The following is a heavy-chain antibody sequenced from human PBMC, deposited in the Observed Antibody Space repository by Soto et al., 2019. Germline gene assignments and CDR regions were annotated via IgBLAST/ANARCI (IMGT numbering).Heavy chain of an antibody. CDR2: ISGSGGST. CDR3: SNSVRGGECLLGDFDY. Sequence: VGSRRFSCAASGFTFRRYAMSWVSQAPGKGVEGVSAISGSGGSTYYADSVKGRFTISRDNSKNTLYLQMNSLRAEDTAVYYCSNSVRGGECLLGDFDYWGQGTLINVSS. CDR1: GFTFRRYA. D-gene: IGHD3-3*01. V-gene: IGHV3-23*01. J-gene: IGHJ4*02.